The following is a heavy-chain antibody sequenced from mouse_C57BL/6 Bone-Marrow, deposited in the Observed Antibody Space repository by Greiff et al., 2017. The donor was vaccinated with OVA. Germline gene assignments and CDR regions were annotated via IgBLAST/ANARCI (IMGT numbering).Heavy chain of an antibody. CDR1: GYTFTSYW. D-gene: IGHD1-1*01. CDR2: IDPSDSYT. V-gene: IGHV1-69*01. Sequence: VQLQQPGAELVMPGASVKLSCKASGYTFTSYWMHWVKQRPGQGLEWIGEIDPSDSYTNYNQKFKGKSTLTVDKSSNTAYMQLSSLTSEDSAVYDCVRRDYYGSSPWYFDVWGTGTTVTVSS. J-gene: IGHJ1*03. CDR3: VRRDYYGSSPWYFDV.